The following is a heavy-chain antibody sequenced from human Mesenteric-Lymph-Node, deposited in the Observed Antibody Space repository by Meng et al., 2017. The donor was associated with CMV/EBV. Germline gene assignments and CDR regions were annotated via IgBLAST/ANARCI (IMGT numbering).Heavy chain of an antibody. D-gene: IGHD3-9*01. CDR2: IKSKTNGGTT. J-gene: IGHJ4*02. Sequence: GGSLRLSCAASGFPFSNAWITWVRQAPGKGLEWVGRIKSKTNGGTTDYAAPVKGRVTIPRDDSKNTLHLQMNSLKTEDTAVYYCTTEYYDILTGWDYFDYWGQGTLVTVSS. CDR3: TTEYYDILTGWDYFDY. CDR1: GFPFSNAW. V-gene: IGHV3-15*01.